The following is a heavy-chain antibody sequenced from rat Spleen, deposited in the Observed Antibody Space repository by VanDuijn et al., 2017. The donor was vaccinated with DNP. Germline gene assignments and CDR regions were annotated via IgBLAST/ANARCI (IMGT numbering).Heavy chain of an antibody. CDR2: ITSSGGST. J-gene: IGHJ3*01. CDR1: GFTFNNYW. D-gene: IGHD1-2*01. CDR3: ASLAIAAISTEGWFAY. Sequence: EVQLVESGGDLVQPGRSLKLSCVASGFTFNNYWMTWIRQVPGKGLEWVASITSSGGSTYYPDSVKGRFTISRDNAKNTLYLQMNSLRSEDTATYYCASLAIAAISTEGWFAYWGQGTLVTVSS. V-gene: IGHV5-31*01.